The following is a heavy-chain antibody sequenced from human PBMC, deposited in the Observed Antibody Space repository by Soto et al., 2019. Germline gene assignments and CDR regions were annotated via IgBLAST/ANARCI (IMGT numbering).Heavy chain of an antibody. CDR1: GVSISNSSYY. J-gene: IGHJ4*02. Sequence: SETLSLTCTVSGVSISNSSYYWGWIRRPPGKGLEWIGTIYYSGITYYNPSLKSRVTISVDTSKNQFSLKLTSVTAADTAVYYCARDPAGDIVTGLIHFDLWGQGTQVTVSS. V-gene: IGHV4-39*02. CDR2: IYYSGIT. CDR3: ARDPAGDIVTGLIHFDL. D-gene: IGHD3-9*01.